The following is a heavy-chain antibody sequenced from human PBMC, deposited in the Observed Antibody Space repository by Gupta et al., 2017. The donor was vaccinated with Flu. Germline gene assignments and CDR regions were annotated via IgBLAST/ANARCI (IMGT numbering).Heavy chain of an antibody. CDR3: ARHLKGYCRDGVCYDYGMDV. CDR2: IYNSGST. D-gene: IGHD2-8*01. V-gene: IGHV4-39*01. Sequence: QLQLQESGPGLLKPSETLSLTCAVSGGSISSSDYYWAWIRQPPGKGLEWIGIIYNSGSTYYAPSLKSRVTITVDTSKNQLSLSLGSVTAADTAVYYCARHLKGYCRDGVCYDYGMDVWGQGTTVTVSS. CDR1: GGSISSSDYY. J-gene: IGHJ6*02.